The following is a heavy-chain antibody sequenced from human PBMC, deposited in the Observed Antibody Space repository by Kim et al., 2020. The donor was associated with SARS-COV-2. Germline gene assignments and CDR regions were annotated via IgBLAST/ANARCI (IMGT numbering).Heavy chain of an antibody. CDR3: ARGHPSSSLYYYYGMDV. J-gene: IGHJ6*02. D-gene: IGHD6-6*01. V-gene: IGHV6-1*01. CDR2: TYYRSKWYN. CDR1: GDSVSSNSAA. Sequence: SQTLSLTCAISGDSVSSNSAAWNWIRQSPSRGLEWLGRTYYRSKWYNDYAVSVKSRITINPDTSKNQFSLQLNSVTPEDTAVYYCARGHPSSSLYYYYGMDVWGQGTTVTVSS.